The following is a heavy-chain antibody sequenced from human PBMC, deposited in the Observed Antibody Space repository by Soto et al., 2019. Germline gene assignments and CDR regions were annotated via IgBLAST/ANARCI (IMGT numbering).Heavy chain of an antibody. V-gene: IGHV4-39*01. CDR1: GGSILDSTYY. D-gene: IGHD3-22*01. J-gene: IGHJ5*02. CDR2: IFYSGGT. CDR3: ARQASGYYYGWFDP. Sequence: SETLSLTCTVSGGSILDSTYYWAWIRQSPGKGLEWIGTIFYSGGTFYTPSLKSRVTMSVDTSNNQFSLKLSSVAAADTAVYYCARQASGYYYGWFDPWGQGTLVTVS.